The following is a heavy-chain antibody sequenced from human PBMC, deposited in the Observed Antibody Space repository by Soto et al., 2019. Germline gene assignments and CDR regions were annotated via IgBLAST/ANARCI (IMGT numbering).Heavy chain of an antibody. V-gene: IGHV1-69*13. Sequence: SVKVSCKASGGTFSSYAISWVRQAPGQGLEWMGGIIPIFGTANYAQKFQGRVTITADESTSTAYMELSSLRSEDTAVYYCARMDYYDSSGYYGPDYWGQGTLVTVSS. CDR3: ARMDYYDSSGYYGPDY. D-gene: IGHD3-22*01. CDR2: IIPIFGTA. CDR1: GGTFSSYA. J-gene: IGHJ4*02.